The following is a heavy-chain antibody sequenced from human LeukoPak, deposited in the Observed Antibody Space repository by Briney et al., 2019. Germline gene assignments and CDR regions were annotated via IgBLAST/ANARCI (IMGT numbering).Heavy chain of an antibody. J-gene: IGHJ4*02. CDR1: GFTFSSYS. V-gene: IGHV3-48*04. Sequence: GGSLSLSCAASGFTFSSYSMNWVRQAPGKGLEWVSYISSSSSTIYYADSVKGRFTISRDNAKNTLFLQMDSLRPEDTAVYYCVRSLRSADFWGRGTLVTVSS. CDR3: VRSLRSADF. CDR2: ISSSSSTI.